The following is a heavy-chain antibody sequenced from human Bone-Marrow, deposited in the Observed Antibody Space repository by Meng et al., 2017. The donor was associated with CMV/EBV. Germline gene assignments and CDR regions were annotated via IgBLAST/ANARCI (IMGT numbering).Heavy chain of an antibody. CDR2: ISGSGGST. D-gene: IGHD2-2*02. V-gene: IGHV3-23*01. CDR1: GFTFSSYA. Sequence: GVLKISCAASGFTFSSYAMSWVRQAPGKGLEWVSAISGSGGSTYYADSVKGRFTISRDNSKNTLYLQMNSLRAEDTAVYYCAIGSQYQLLYDWGQGTLVTVSS. CDR3: AIGSQYQLLYD. J-gene: IGHJ4*02.